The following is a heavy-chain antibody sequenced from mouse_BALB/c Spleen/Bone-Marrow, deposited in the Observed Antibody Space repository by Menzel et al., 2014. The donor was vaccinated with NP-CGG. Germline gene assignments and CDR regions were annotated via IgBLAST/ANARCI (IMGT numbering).Heavy chain of an antibody. CDR1: GFNFSDYG. J-gene: IGHJ2*01. D-gene: IGHD2-2*01. V-gene: IGHV5-15*02. CDR2: ISNLAYSI. CDR3: TRDRGYDGGYYFDY. Sequence: EVMLVESGGGVVQPGGSRKLSCAASGFNFSDYGMAWVRLAPGKGPEWVAFISNLAYSIYYADTVTGRFTTSRENAKNTLYLEMSSLRFEDTAMYYYTRDRGYDGGYYFDYWGQGTTLTVSS.